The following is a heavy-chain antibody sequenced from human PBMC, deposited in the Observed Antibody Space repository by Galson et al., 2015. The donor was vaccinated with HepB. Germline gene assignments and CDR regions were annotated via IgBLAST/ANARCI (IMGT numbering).Heavy chain of an antibody. D-gene: IGHD3-22*01. CDR2: IIPIFGTA. Sequence: SVKVSCKASGGTFSSYAISWVRQAPGQGLEWMGGIIPIFGTANYAQKFQGRVTITADESTSTAYMELSSLRSEDTAVYYCATITYDSSGYYDPDLDYWGQGTLVTVSS. V-gene: IGHV1-69*13. CDR3: ATITYDSSGYYDPDLDY. CDR1: GGTFSSYA. J-gene: IGHJ4*02.